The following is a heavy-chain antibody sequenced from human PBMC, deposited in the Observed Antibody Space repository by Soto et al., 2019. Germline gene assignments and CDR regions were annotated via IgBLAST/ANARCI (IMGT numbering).Heavy chain of an antibody. CDR1: GCSISSSIYY. CDR3: ARHTPAISISDH. J-gene: IGHJ4*02. CDR2: IYYSGST. D-gene: IGHD2-15*01. Sequence: PSETLSLTCPVSGCSISSSIYYWGWIRQPPGKGLEWIGSIYYSGSTYYNPSLKSRVTISVDTSKNQFSLKLSSVTAADTAVYYCARHTPAISISDHWGQGTLVTVSS. V-gene: IGHV4-39*01.